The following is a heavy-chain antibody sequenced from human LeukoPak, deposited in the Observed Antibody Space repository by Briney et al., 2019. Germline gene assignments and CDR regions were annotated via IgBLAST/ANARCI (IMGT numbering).Heavy chain of an antibody. CDR3: ARRYYDTTGYAFDI. Sequence: GGSLRLSCVASGFTFNTYTMNWVRQAPGKGLEWTSCVGRDGSIHYADSVKGRITISRDNAKNSLFLQMNSLRAEDTAIYYCARRYYDTTGYAFDIWGQGTMVTVSS. V-gene: IGHV3-21*01. CDR2: VGRDGSI. D-gene: IGHD3-22*01. J-gene: IGHJ3*02. CDR1: GFTFNTYT.